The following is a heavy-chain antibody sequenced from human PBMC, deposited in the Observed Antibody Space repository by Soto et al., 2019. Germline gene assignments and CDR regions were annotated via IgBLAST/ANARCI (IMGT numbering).Heavy chain of an antibody. CDR1: GFTFSGYG. J-gene: IGHJ3*02. V-gene: IGHV3-21*01. Sequence: GGSLRLSCAASGFTFSGYGMNWVRQAPGKGLEWVSSITSSSSHIYYADSVKGRFTISRDSAKNSLYLQMNSLRAEDTAVYYCARDSRYCSGGSCVFGAFDIWGQGTMVTV. CDR2: ITSSSSHI. D-gene: IGHD2-15*01. CDR3: ARDSRYCSGGSCVFGAFDI.